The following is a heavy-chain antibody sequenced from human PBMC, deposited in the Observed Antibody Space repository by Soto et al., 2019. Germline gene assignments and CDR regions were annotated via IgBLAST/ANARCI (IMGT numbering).Heavy chain of an antibody. CDR3: ASVDTVYYYYGMDV. Sequence: GGSLRLSCAASEFTFNSYAMSWVRHAPGKGLEWVSAISGSGGSTYYADSVKGRFTISRDNSKNTLYLQMNSLRAEDTAVYYCASVDTVYYYYGMDVWGQGTTVTVSS. J-gene: IGHJ6*02. D-gene: IGHD5-18*01. CDR2: ISGSGGST. CDR1: EFTFNSYA. V-gene: IGHV3-23*01.